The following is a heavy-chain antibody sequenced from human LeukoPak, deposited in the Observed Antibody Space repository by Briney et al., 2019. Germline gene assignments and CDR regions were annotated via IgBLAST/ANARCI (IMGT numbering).Heavy chain of an antibody. J-gene: IGHJ4*02. CDR1: GFSFRTYA. V-gene: IGHV3-23*01. D-gene: IGHD4-4*01. CDR2: ITGGAET. CDR3: AKGGVSDYSNYFY. Sequence: QPGGSLRLSCAVSGFSFRTYAMTWVRQAPGKGLEWVSVITGGAETYYADSVKGRFTISRDDSKNSLYLQMSGLRVEDTAIYYCAKGGVSDYSNYFYWGQGTLVTVSS.